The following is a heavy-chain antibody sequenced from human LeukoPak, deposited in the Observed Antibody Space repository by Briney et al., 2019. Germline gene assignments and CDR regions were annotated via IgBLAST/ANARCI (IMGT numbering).Heavy chain of an antibody. CDR1: GDSISSGSYY. J-gene: IGHJ5*02. CDR2: IYSSGRT. V-gene: IGHV4-61*02. D-gene: IGHD1-26*01. CDR3: VRSSGNYLGP. Sequence: PSQTLSLTCTVSGDSISSGSYYWSWIRQPAGEGLEWIGRIYSSGRTHYSPSLKSRVTISVDTSRNQFSLRLSSVTAADTAVYYCVRSSGNYLGPWGQGTLVTVSS.